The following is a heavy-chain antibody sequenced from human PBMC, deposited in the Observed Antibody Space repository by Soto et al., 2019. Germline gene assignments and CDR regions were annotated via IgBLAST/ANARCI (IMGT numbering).Heavy chain of an antibody. CDR3: ARDLGYSSASHGTDV. D-gene: IGHD6-25*01. Sequence: ASVKVSCKSSGYTFTGYYIHWVRQSPGQGLEWMGWINPNNGGTNYGQKFQGWVTMTRDTSIITAYMELSRLRSDDTAVWYCARDLGYSSASHGTDVWAQATTVTASS. V-gene: IGHV1-2*04. CDR2: INPNNGGT. J-gene: IGHJ6*02. CDR1: GYTFTGYY.